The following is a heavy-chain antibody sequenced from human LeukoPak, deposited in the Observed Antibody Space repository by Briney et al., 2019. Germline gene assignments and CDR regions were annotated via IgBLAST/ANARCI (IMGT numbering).Heavy chain of an antibody. CDR2: TNPNSGKT. V-gene: IGHV1-8*03. Sequence: GASVKVSCKASGYTFTGYYMHWVRQATGQGLEWLGWTNPNSGKTGYAQKFQGRVTITSDTSISTAYMELSSLTSEDTAIYYCARATSGTDYWGQGTLVTVSS. J-gene: IGHJ4*02. CDR3: ARATSGTDY. D-gene: IGHD6-13*01. CDR1: GYTFTGYY.